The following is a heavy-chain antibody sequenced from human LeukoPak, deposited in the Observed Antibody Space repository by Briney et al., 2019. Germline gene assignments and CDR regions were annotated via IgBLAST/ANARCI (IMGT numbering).Heavy chain of an antibody. D-gene: IGHD2-21*01. CDR3: AKDFISYSWVFDP. Sequence: GGSLRLSCAASGFTFSSYAMSWVRQAPGKGLEWVSAISRSGGSTYYADSVKGRFTISRGNSKNTLYLQMNSLRVEDTAVYYCAKDFISYSWVFDPWGRGTLVTVSS. CDR2: ISRSGGST. J-gene: IGHJ5*02. CDR1: GFTFSSYA. V-gene: IGHV3-23*01.